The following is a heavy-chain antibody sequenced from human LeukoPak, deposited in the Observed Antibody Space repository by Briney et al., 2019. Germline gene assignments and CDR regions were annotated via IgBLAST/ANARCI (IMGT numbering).Heavy chain of an antibody. J-gene: IGHJ5*02. CDR3: ARNESVVVVAPATLRYNYFDP. CDR2: IYYSGST. V-gene: IGHV4-39*01. D-gene: IGHD2-15*01. CDR1: GGSISSSNYY. Sequence: PSETLSLTCTVSGGSISSSNYYWGWIRQPPGKGLESIGSIYYSGSTHYNPSLKSRVTISVDTSKNQFSLKLSSVTAADTAVYYCARNESVVVVAPATLRYNYFDPWGQGTLVTVSS.